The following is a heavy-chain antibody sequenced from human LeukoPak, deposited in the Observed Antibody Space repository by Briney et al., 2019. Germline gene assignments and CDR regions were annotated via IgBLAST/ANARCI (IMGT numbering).Heavy chain of an antibody. V-gene: IGHV1-24*01. D-gene: IGHD2-2*02. Sequence: GASVKVSCKVSGYTLTELSMHWVRQAPGKGLEWMGGFDPEDGETIYAQKFQGRVTMTEDTSTDTAYMELSSLRSEDTAVYYCATDIVVVPAAIRGGGFDPWGQGTLVTVSS. J-gene: IGHJ5*02. CDR2: FDPEDGET. CDR1: GYTLTELS. CDR3: ATDIVVVPAAIRGGGFDP.